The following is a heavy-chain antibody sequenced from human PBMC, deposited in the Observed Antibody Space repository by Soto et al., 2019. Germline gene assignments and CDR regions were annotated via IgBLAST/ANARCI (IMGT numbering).Heavy chain of an antibody. D-gene: IGHD5-18*01. CDR3: ARSGYSYGPNPLLY. J-gene: IGHJ4*02. CDR1: GGSISSGGYY. CDR2: IYYSGST. Sequence: QVQLQESGPGLVKPSQTLSLTCTVSGGSISSGGYYWSWIRQHPGKGLEWIGYIYYSGSTYYNPSLKSRVTISVDTSKIQLSLKLSSVTAADTAVYYCARSGYSYGPNPLLYWGQGTLVTVSS. V-gene: IGHV4-31*03.